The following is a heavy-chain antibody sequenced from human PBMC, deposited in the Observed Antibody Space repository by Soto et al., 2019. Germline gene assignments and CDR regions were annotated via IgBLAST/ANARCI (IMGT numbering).Heavy chain of an antibody. V-gene: IGHV1-46*02. J-gene: IGHJ4*02. CDR1: GYTFNMYY. D-gene: IGHD6-13*01. Sequence: QVQLVQSGAEVRNPGASVKLSCKASGYTFNMYYMHWVRQAPGQGLEWMGVINPNGDTTTYAQRFQGRFTMTRDTSTSTVYMDLTSLRSEDTAVYYCAREGAAAARMFDNWGQGTLVTVSS. CDR2: INPNGDTT. CDR3: AREGAAAARMFDN.